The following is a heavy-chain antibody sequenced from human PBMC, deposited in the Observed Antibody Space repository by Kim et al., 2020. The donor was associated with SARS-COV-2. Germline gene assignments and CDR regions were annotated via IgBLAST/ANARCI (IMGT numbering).Heavy chain of an antibody. J-gene: IGHJ6*02. Sequence: GRALRLSCAASGFSSNSYGMHWVRQAPGKGLEWVAMIWFDGSNTYYADSVKGRSIISKDDSRNTLYLQLNSARAEDTAVYYCARAYRGQFGRWGYYYGLDVWGLGTTVIVSS. D-gene: IGHD1-26*01. V-gene: IGHV3-33*01. CDR2: IWFDGSNT. CDR3: ARAYRGQFGRWGYYYGLDV. CDR1: GFSSNSYG.